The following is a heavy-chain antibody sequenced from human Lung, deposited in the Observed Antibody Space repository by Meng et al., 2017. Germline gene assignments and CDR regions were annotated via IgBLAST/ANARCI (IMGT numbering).Heavy chain of an antibody. CDR2: INHSGST. D-gene: IGHD4-11*01. CDR1: GGSFSDYY. V-gene: IGHV4-34*01. J-gene: IGHJ4*02. Sequence: VQLQQSGPGLLKPSETLSLTCVVSGGSFSDYYWSWIRQPPGKGLEWIGEINHSGSTNYNPSLESRATISVDTSQNNLSLKLSSVTAADSAVYYCARGPTTMAHDFDYWGQGTLVTVSS. CDR3: ARGPTTMAHDFDY.